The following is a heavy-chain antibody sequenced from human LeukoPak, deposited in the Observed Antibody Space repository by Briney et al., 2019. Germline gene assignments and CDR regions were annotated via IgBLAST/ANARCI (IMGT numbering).Heavy chain of an antibody. D-gene: IGHD5-24*01. CDR1: GGTFSSYA. CDR3: ARGRWDGYTLFDY. Sequence: SVKVSCKASGGTFSSYAISWVRQAPGQGLEWMGGIIPIFGTANYAQKFQGRVTITTDESTSTAYMELSSLRSEDTAVCYCARGRWDGYTLFDYWGQGTLVTVSS. J-gene: IGHJ4*02. CDR2: IIPIFGTA. V-gene: IGHV1-69*05.